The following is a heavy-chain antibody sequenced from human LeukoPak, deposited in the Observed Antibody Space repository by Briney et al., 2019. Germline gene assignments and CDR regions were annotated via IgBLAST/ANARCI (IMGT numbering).Heavy chain of an antibody. Sequence: GGSLRLSCAASGFTFSSYAMSWVRQAPGKGLEWVSDISGSGSSTYYADSVKGRFTISRDNAKNSLYLQMNSLRAEDTAVYYCARDYDSSGYLPPYFDYWGQGTLVTVSS. D-gene: IGHD3-22*01. CDR2: ISGSGSST. CDR1: GFTFSSYA. J-gene: IGHJ4*02. CDR3: ARDYDSSGYLPPYFDY. V-gene: IGHV3-23*01.